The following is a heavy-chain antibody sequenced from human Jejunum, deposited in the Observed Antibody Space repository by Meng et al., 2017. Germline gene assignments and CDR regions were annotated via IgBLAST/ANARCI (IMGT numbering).Heavy chain of an antibody. Sequence: QVQLPESGPGLVKPSQTLSLTCTVPGDAISSGEYFWSWIRQPPGKGLEWIGYMDYRGSTFYNPSLKSRVTISVDTSKNQFSLKLSSVTAADTAVYFCARGELLWDYWGQGTLVTVSS. CDR3: ARGELLWDY. J-gene: IGHJ4*02. V-gene: IGHV4-30-4*01. CDR1: GDAISSGEYF. CDR2: MDYRGST. D-gene: IGHD2-2*01.